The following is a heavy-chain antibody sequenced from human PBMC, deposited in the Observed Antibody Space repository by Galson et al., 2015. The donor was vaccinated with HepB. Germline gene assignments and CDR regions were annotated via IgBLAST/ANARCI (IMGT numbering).Heavy chain of an antibody. D-gene: IGHD2-2*01. Sequence: SLRLSCAASGFTFSSHYMHWVRHAPGKGLVWVSRINPDGSGTNYADSVKGRFTISRDNAKNTLYLQMNSLRAEDTAVYFCARDRVDVCSSFNCYRRSDPWGQGTLVTVSS. CDR1: GFTFSSHY. J-gene: IGHJ5*02. CDR3: ARDRVDVCSSFNCYRRSDP. V-gene: IGHV3-74*01. CDR2: INPDGSGT.